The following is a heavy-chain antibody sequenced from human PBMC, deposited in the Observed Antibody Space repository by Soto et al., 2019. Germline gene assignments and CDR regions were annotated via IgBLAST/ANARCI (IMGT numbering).Heavy chain of an antibody. CDR1: GFTFSSYA. J-gene: IGHJ4*02. CDR2: ISGSGGST. D-gene: IGHD6-25*01. V-gene: IGHV3-23*01. CDR3: AKATLRGYVPFDY. Sequence: EVQLLESGGGLVQPGGSLRLSCAASGFTFSSYAMSWVRQAPGKGLEWVSAISGSGGSTYYADSVKGRFTISRDNSKNALYLQMNSLRAEDTAVYYCAKATLRGYVPFDYWGQGTLVTVSS.